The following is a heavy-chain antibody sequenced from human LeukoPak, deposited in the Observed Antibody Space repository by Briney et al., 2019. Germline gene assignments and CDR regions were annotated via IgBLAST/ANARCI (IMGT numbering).Heavy chain of an antibody. J-gene: IGHJ4*02. CDR3: ARGNIAVAGTFDY. V-gene: IGHV4-34*01. CDR2: INHSGST. CDR1: GGSFSGYY. D-gene: IGHD6-19*01. Sequence: PSETLSLTCAVYGGSFSGYYWSWIRQPPGKGLEWIGEINHSGSTNYNPSLKSRVTISVDTSKTQFSLKLSSVTAADTAVYYCARGNIAVAGTFDYWGQGTLVTVSS.